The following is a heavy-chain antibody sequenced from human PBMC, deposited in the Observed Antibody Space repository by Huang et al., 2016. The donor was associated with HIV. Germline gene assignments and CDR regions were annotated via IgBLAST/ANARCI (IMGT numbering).Heavy chain of an antibody. CDR2: ISSGSTTI. Sequence: EVQLVESGGDLVQPGGYLRLSCAASGFIFNIYSMNWVRRAPGKGLEWVSYISSGSTTIYYAGSVKVRFTISRDKAKNALYLQMNSLRAEDTAVYYCARDGLRGRLMTRSLDYWGQGTLVTVSS. D-gene: IGHD3-10*01. J-gene: IGHJ4*02. V-gene: IGHV3-48*01. CDR1: GFIFNIYS. CDR3: ARDGLRGRLMTRSLDY.